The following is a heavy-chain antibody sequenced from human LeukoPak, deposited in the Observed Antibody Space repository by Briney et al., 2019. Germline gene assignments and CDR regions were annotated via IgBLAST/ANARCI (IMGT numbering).Heavy chain of an antibody. CDR3: ARRMPSSGYSYDF. CDR2: IYYTGTT. CDR1: GASISSSPSY. V-gene: IGHV4-39*01. J-gene: IGHJ4*02. D-gene: IGHD6-13*01. Sequence: SETLSLTCTVSGASISSSPSYWGWIRQPPGKGLEWIGSIYYTGTTYYSPSLKSRVTISIDTSNNRFSLRLTSVTAADTALYYCARRMPSSGYSYDFWGLGTLVSVSS.